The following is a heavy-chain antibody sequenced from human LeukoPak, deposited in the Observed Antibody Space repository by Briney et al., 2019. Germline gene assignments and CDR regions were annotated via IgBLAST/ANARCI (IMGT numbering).Heavy chain of an antibody. CDR1: GFTFSSFA. D-gene: IGHD6-19*01. J-gene: IGHJ6*02. Sequence: GGSLRLSCAASGFTFSSFAMSRVRQAPGKGLEWVSYISSSSSTIYYADSVKGRFTISRDNAKNSLYLQMNSLRAEDTAVYYCASDAGYSSGYYYYGMDVWGQGTTVTVSS. CDR2: ISSSSSTI. CDR3: ASDAGYSSGYYYYGMDV. V-gene: IGHV3-48*01.